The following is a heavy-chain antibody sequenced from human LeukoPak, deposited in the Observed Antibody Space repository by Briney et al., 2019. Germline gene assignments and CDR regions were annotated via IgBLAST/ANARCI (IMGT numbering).Heavy chain of an antibody. Sequence: SETLSLTCSVSGGSISSVSSYWTWLRQPTGKGLEWIGRTYTSGSTNYNPSLKSRVTISVDTSKNQFSLKLSSVTAADTAVYYCARVQQLNPWDWYFDLWGRGTLVTVSS. J-gene: IGHJ2*01. V-gene: IGHV4-61*02. CDR3: ARVQQLNPWDWYFDL. D-gene: IGHD1-1*01. CDR1: GGSISSVSSY. CDR2: TYTSGST.